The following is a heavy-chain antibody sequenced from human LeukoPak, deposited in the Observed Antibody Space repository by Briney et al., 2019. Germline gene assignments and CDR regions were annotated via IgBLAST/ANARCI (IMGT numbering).Heavy chain of an antibody. V-gene: IGHV4-59*08. J-gene: IGHJ4*02. D-gene: IGHD6-19*01. CDR1: GGSLNNNY. Sequence: SETLSLTCTISGGSLNNNYWSWVRQPPGKGLEWIGYISYSRSTNYNPSLESRVSISMAWSRAQFSLQVNSVTAADTAVYFCARHLSDRTTVAGEFDYWGQGILVSVSS. CDR3: ARHLSDRTTVAGEFDY. CDR2: ISYSRST.